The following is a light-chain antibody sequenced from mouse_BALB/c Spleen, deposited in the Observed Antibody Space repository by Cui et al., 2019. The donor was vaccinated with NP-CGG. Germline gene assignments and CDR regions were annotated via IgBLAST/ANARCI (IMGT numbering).Light chain of an antibody. CDR2: GTN. CDR3: ALWYSNHWV. CDR1: TGAVTTSNY. J-gene: IGLJ1*01. V-gene: IGLV1*01. Sequence: LLSHRSALTTSPGETVTLTCRSSTGAVTTSNYANWVQEKPDHLFTGLIGGTNNRAPGVPARFSGSLIGDKAALTITGAQTEDEAIYFCALWYSNHWVFGGGSKLTVL.